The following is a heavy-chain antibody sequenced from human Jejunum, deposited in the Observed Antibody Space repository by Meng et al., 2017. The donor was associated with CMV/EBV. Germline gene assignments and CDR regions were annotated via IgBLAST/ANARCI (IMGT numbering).Heavy chain of an antibody. CDR1: GGSFSTHT. Sequence: QVRLVQSGAEVKKPGSSGKVACKTSGGSFSTHTFSWVRQAPGQGLEWMGGLIAVFDKTKAAPRFQDRVTFTADESTSTAYMELSSLTFEDTAVYFCARGRGNQPLFDFWGQGTLVTVSS. J-gene: IGHJ4*02. CDR3: ARGRGNQPLFDF. D-gene: IGHD2/OR15-2a*01. CDR2: LIAVFDKT. V-gene: IGHV1-69*13.